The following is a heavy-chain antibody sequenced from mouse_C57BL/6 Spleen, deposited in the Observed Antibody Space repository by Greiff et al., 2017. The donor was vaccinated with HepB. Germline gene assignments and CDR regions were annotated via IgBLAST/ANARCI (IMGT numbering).Heavy chain of an antibody. Sequence: QVQLQQPGAELVKPGASVKLSCKASGYTFTSYWMQWVKQRPGQGLEWIGEIDPSDSYTNYNQKFKGKATLTVDTSSSTAYMQLSSLTSEDSAVYYCARKEYYYGSSYGWYFDVWGTGTTVTVSS. J-gene: IGHJ1*03. V-gene: IGHV1-50*01. CDR2: IDPSDSYT. D-gene: IGHD1-1*01. CDR1: GYTFTSYW. CDR3: ARKEYYYGSSYGWYFDV.